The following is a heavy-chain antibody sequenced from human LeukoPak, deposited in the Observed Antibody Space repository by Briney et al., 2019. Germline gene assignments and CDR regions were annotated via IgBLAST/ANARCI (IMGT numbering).Heavy chain of an antibody. V-gene: IGHV3-7*01. D-gene: IGHD4-17*01. J-gene: IGHJ2*01. CDR3: ARDLRAGGTWSYGVYFDL. Sequence: PGGSLRLSCAASGFTFNIYAMSWVRQAPGRGLEWVANIKEDGSEKNYVDSVKGRFTISRDNAKNSVYLLLNSLTPEDTAVYYCARDLRAGGTWSYGVYFDLWGRGTLVTVSS. CDR1: GFTFNIYA. CDR2: IKEDGSEK.